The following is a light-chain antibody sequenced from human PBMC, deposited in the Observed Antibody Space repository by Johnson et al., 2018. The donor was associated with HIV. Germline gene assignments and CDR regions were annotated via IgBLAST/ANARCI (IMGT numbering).Light chain of an antibody. CDR1: TSNIGNNY. CDR3: GTWDSSLSAGV. V-gene: IGLV1-51*01. J-gene: IGLJ1*01. Sequence: QSVLTQPPSVSAAPGQKVTISCSGSTSNIGNNYVSWYQQLPGKAPKLLIYDNNKRPSGIPDRFSGSKSGTSATLGITGLQTGDEADYYCGTWDSSLSAGVFGTGTEVTVL. CDR2: DNN.